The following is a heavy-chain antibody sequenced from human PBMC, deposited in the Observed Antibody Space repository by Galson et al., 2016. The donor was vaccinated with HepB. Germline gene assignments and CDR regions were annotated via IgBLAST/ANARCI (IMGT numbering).Heavy chain of an antibody. J-gene: IGHJ2*01. D-gene: IGHD3-9*01. CDR3: SKMRLGYWYFDL. CDR2: ISGSGGTT. CDR1: GFTFSTYA. Sequence: SLRLSCAASGFTFSTYAMSWVRQAPGKGLECVSGISGSGGTTSYADSVKGRFTISRDNSKNTLYFHMNSLRAEDTATFYCSKMRLGYWYFDLWGRGALVTVSS. V-gene: IGHV3-23*01.